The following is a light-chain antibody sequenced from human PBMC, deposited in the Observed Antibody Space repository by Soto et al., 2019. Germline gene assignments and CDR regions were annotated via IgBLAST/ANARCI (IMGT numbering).Light chain of an antibody. Sequence: EIVLTQSPATLSLSPGERATLSCRASQRVSSYLVWYQQKPGQAPRLLIYDASNRATGIPARFSGSGYGTDFTLTISSLEPEDFAVYYCQQRSNWPWTFGQGTKVEIK. CDR3: QQRSNWPWT. CDR2: DAS. J-gene: IGKJ1*01. CDR1: QRVSSY. V-gene: IGKV3-11*01.